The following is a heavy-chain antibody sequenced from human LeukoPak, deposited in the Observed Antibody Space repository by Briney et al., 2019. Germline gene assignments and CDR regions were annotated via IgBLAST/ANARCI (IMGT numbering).Heavy chain of an antibody. V-gene: IGHV4-59*01. CDR3: ARESVLYSSSFFDY. D-gene: IGHD6-6*01. Sequence: SETLSLTFTVPGGSPSSYYWSWIRQPPGKGLEWIGYIYYSGSTNYNPSLKSRVTISVDTSKNQFSLKLSSVTAADTAVYYCARESVLYSSSFFDYWGQGTLVTVSS. CDR1: GGSPSSYY. CDR2: IYYSGST. J-gene: IGHJ4*02.